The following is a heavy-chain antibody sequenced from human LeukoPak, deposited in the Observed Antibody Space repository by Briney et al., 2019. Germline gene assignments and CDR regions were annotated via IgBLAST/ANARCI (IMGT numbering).Heavy chain of an antibody. CDR2: INPSGGST. Sequence: ASVKVSCKASGYTFTSYYMRWVRQAPGQGLEWMGIINPSGGSTSYAQKFQGRVTMTRDTSTSTVYMELSSLRSEDTAVYYCATDHMTTVTTVTRGMRYRSDYWGQGTLVTVSS. V-gene: IGHV1-46*01. CDR1: GYTFTSYY. J-gene: IGHJ4*02. D-gene: IGHD4-11*01. CDR3: ATDHMTTVTTVTRGMRYRSDY.